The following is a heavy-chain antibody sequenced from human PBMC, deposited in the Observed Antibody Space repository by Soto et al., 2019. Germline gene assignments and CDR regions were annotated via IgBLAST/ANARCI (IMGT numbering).Heavy chain of an antibody. D-gene: IGHD3-10*01. J-gene: IGHJ4*02. V-gene: IGHV3-33*01. Sequence: GGSVRLSCAASGFTFSSYGMHWVRQAPGKGLEWVAVIWYDGSNKYYADSVKGRFTISRDNSKNTLYLQMNSLRAEDTAVYYCARGAVRGVIILDYWGQGTLVTVSS. CDR3: ARGAVRGVIILDY. CDR1: GFTFSSYG. CDR2: IWYDGSNK.